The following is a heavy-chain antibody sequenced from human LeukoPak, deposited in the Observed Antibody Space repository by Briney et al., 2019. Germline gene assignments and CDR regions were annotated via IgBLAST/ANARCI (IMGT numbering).Heavy chain of an antibody. CDR1: GYTFTSYA. Sequence: ASVKVSCKASGYTFTSYAMHWVRQAPGQRLEWMGWINAGNGNTKYSQEFQGRVTITRDTSASTAYMELSSLRSEDMAVYYCARDGAGDAYDDAFDIWGQGTMVTVSS. CDR3: ARDGAGDAYDDAFDI. D-gene: IGHD7-27*01. CDR2: INAGNGNT. V-gene: IGHV1-3*03. J-gene: IGHJ3*02.